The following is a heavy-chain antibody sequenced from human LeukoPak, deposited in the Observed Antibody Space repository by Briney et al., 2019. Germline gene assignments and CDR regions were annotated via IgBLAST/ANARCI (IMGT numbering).Heavy chain of an antibody. CDR2: ISVYNVNT. D-gene: IGHD2-2*01. V-gene: IGHV1-18*01. CDR1: GYTFSSDV. Sequence: GASVKVSCKASGYTFSSDVISWVRQAPGQGLEWMGWISVYNVNTNYAQKLQGRVTITRNTSISTAYMELSSLRSEDTAVYYCARRGYCSSTSCYDAFDIWGQGTMVTVSS. CDR3: ARRGYCSSTSCYDAFDI. J-gene: IGHJ3*02.